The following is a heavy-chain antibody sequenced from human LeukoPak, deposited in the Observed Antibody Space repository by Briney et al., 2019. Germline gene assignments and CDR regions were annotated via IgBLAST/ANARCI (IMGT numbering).Heavy chain of an antibody. V-gene: IGHV3-21*01. J-gene: IGHJ6*02. CDR1: GFTFSSYS. Sequence: PGGSLRLSCAASGFTFSSYSMNWVRQAPGKGLEWVSSISSSSSYIYYADSVKGRFTISRDNAKISLYLQMNSLRAEDTAVYYCARATNYYDSSGYFPKYGMDVWGQGTTVTVSS. CDR3: ARATNYYDSSGYFPKYGMDV. D-gene: IGHD3-22*01. CDR2: ISSSSSYI.